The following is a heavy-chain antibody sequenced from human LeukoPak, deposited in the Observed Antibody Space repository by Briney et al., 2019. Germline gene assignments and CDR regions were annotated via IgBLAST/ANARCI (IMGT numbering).Heavy chain of an antibody. CDR3: AVATPVAVAGTGPHDY. J-gene: IGHJ4*02. D-gene: IGHD6-19*01. CDR1: GFVVSTNY. V-gene: IGHV3-53*05. CDR2: IYKDGRT. Sequence: GGSLRLSCAASGFVVSTNYMTWVRQPPGKGLEWVSVIYKDGRTFYTDSVKGRFTISRDNAKNSLYLQMNSLRAEDTALYYCAVATPVAVAGTGPHDYWGQGTLVTVSS.